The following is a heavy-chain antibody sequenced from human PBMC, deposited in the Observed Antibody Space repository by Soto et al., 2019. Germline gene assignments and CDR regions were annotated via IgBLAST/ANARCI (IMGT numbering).Heavy chain of an antibody. CDR1: GYTFTGYY. J-gene: IGHJ6*02. D-gene: IGHD2-8*01. V-gene: IGHV1-2*02. CDR3: AAGGVYAIPGYYYYYGMDV. CDR2: INPNSGGT. Sequence: ASVKVSCKASGYTFTGYYMHWVRQAPGQGLEWMGWINPNSGGTNYAQKFQGRVTMTRDTSISTAYMELSRLRSDDTAVYYCAAGGVYAIPGYYYYYGMDVWGQGTTVTVSS.